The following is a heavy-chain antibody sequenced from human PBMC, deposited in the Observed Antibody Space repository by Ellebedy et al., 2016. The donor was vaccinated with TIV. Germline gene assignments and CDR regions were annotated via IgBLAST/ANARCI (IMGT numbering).Heavy chain of an antibody. D-gene: IGHD3-22*01. CDR1: GFHFSSYY. CDR2: ISSSGSTT. Sequence: GESLKISCAAPGFHFSSYYVNWVRQAPGRGLEWLSYISSSGSTTKYADSVKGRFTISRDNAKNSLYLQMNSLRAEDTAVYYCARDDSSGYPRYFDYWGQGTLVTVSS. V-gene: IGHV3-48*03. CDR3: ARDDSSGYPRYFDY. J-gene: IGHJ4*02.